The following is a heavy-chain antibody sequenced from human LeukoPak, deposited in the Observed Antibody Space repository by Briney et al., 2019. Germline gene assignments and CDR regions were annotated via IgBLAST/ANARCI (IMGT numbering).Heavy chain of an antibody. D-gene: IGHD2/OR15-2a*01. CDR2: INSDGSST. CDR1: GFTFSSYW. Sequence: GGSLRLSCAASGFTFSSYWMHWVRQAPGKGLVWVSRINSDGSSTSYADSVKGRFTISRDNAKNTLYLQMNSLRAEDTAVYYCARDPPFDANMMSGNRGWGQGTLVTVSS. V-gene: IGHV3-74*01. J-gene: IGHJ4*02. CDR3: ARDPPFDANMMSGNRG.